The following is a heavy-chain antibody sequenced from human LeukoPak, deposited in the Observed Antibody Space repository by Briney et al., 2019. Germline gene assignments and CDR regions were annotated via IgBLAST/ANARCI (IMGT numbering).Heavy chain of an antibody. CDR3: VRQLVS. Sequence: PGGSLRLSCAASGFSFSSYWMSWVRQAPGKGLEWVAIMDEYGSDIFYVESVKGRFIISRANARNSLYLQMNSLRAEDTAVYYCVRQLVSWGQGTLVTVSS. V-gene: IGHV3-7*01. D-gene: IGHD6-6*01. CDR1: GFSFSSYW. J-gene: IGHJ5*02. CDR2: MDEYGSDI.